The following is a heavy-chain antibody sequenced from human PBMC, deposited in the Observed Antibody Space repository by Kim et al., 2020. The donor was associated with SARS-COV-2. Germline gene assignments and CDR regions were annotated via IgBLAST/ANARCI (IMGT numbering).Heavy chain of an antibody. CDR3: ARGMAYCSGDCFDP. CDR2: IYYSGST. Sequence: SETLSLTCTVSGGSISSGGYYWSWIRQHPGKGLEWIGYIYYSGSTYYNPSLKSRVTISVDTSKNQFSLKLSSVTAADTAVYYCARGMAYCSGDCFDPWGQGTLVTVSS. V-gene: IGHV4-31*03. D-gene: IGHD2-15*01. CDR1: GGSISSGGYY. J-gene: IGHJ5*02.